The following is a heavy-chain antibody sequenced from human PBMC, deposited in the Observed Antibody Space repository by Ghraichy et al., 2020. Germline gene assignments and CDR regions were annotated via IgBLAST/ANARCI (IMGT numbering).Heavy chain of an antibody. CDR3: VTVGRANGDDNWFDA. Sequence: GGSLRLSCAASGFTFSTYSLNWVRQAPGKGLEWVSYINYRSQIIHYLDSVKGRFTISRDNAQNSMYLQMKSLRDEDTAVYYCVTVGRANGDDNWFDAWGQGTLVTVSS. D-gene: IGHD3-10*01. CDR2: INYRSQII. CDR1: GFTFSTYS. J-gene: IGHJ5*02. V-gene: IGHV3-48*02.